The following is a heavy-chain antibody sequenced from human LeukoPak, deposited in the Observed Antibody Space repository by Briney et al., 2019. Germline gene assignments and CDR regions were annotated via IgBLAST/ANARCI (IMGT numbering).Heavy chain of an antibody. D-gene: IGHD5-18*01. CDR1: GGSISRHY. Sequence: SETLSLTCTVSGGSISRHYWSWPRHPPPKALQCIAHPSDSVRTKDNPSLKGRVTLSADTSKNQHSLRLRSVTAADTAVYYCATIKRGDIYGYFDFWGQGILVTVSS. CDR2: PSDSVRT. V-gene: IGHV4-59*11. CDR3: ATIKRGDIYGYFDF. J-gene: IGHJ4*02.